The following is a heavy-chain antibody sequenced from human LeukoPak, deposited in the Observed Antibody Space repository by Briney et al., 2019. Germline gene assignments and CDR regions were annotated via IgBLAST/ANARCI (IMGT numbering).Heavy chain of an antibody. Sequence: ASVKVSCKASGYTFSTYGINWVRQATGQGLEWMGWMNPNSGNTGYAQKFQGRVTMTRNTSISTAYMELSSLRSEDTAVYYCARGRISAYYGSGSSPGYWGQGTLVTVSS. J-gene: IGHJ4*02. V-gene: IGHV1-8*02. CDR1: GYTFSTYG. D-gene: IGHD3-10*01. CDR3: ARGRISAYYGSGSSPGY. CDR2: MNPNSGNT.